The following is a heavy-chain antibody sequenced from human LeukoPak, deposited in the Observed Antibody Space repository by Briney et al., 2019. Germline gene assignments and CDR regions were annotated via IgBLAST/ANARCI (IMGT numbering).Heavy chain of an antibody. V-gene: IGHV4-39*07. Sequence: SETLSLTCTVSGGSISSRGYYWGWIRQPPGKGLEWIGSIYYSGSTYYNPSLKSRVTISVDTSKNQFSLKLSSVTAADTAVYYCARDLGDYWGQGTLVTVSS. D-gene: IGHD3-16*01. CDR3: ARDLGDY. CDR2: IYYSGST. CDR1: GGSISSRGYY. J-gene: IGHJ4*02.